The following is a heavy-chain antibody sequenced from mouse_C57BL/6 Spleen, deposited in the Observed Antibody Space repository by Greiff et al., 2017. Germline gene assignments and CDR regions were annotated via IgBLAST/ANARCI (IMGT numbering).Heavy chain of an antibody. CDR1: GFTFSSYA. J-gene: IGHJ4*01. D-gene: IGHD1-1*01. CDR3: TRGTTVVATYYAMDY. CDR2: ISSGGDYI. Sequence: EVMLVESGEGLVKPGGSLKLSCAASGFTFSSYAMSWVRQTPEKRLEWVAYISSGGDYIYYADTVKGRFTLSRDTARNTLYLQMSSLKSEDTAMYYCTRGTTVVATYYAMDYWGQGTSVTVSS. V-gene: IGHV5S21*01.